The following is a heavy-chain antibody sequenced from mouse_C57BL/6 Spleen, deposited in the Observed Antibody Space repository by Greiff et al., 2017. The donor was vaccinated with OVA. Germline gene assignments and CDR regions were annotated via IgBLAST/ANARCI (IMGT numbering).Heavy chain of an antibody. CDR3: ARGADYYGSSYGGFAY. Sequence: QVQLKQPGTELVKPGASVKLSCKASGYTFTSYWMHWVKQRPGQGLEWIGNINPSNGGTNYNEKFKSKATLTVDKSSSTAYMQLSSLTSEDSAVYYCARGADYYGSSYGGFAYWGQGTLVTVSA. CDR2: INPSNGGT. J-gene: IGHJ3*01. CDR1: GYTFTSYW. D-gene: IGHD1-1*01. V-gene: IGHV1-53*01.